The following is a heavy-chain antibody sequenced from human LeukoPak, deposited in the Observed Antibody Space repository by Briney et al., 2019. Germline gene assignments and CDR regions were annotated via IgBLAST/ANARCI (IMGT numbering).Heavy chain of an antibody. CDR2: IYYSGST. V-gene: IGHV4-39*07. CDR1: GGSISSSSYY. CDR3: AREVKGWELLLYMDV. Sequence: PSETLSLTCTVSGGSISSSSYYWGWIRQPPGKGLEWIGSIYYSGSTYYNPSLKSRVTISVDTSKNQFSLKLSSVTAADTAVYYCAREVKGWELLLYMDVWGKGTTVTVSS. D-gene: IGHD1-26*01. J-gene: IGHJ6*03.